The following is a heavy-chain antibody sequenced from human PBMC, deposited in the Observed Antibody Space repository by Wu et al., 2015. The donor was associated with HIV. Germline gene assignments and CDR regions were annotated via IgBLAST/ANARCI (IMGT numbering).Heavy chain of an antibody. CDR3: ARGMTPGSGNYYVDY. CDR1: GGSFSGYY. J-gene: IGHJ4*02. V-gene: IGHV4-34*01. CDR2: INHSGTT. D-gene: IGHD3-10*01. Sequence: QVQLQQWGAGLLKPSETLSLTCAVYGGSFSGYYWNWIRQPPGKGLEWIGEINHSGTTNYNPSLKSRVTISVDTSKNQFSLKLSSVTAADTAVYYCARGMTPGSGNYYVDYWGQGTLVTVSS.